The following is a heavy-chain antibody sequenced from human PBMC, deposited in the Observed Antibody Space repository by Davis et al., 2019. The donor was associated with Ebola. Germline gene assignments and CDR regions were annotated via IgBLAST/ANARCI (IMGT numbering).Heavy chain of an antibody. CDR3: ARGLGSGWHT. CDR2: INHSGST. J-gene: IGHJ4*02. CDR1: GGSFSGYY. D-gene: IGHD6-19*01. Sequence: PSETLSLTCAVYGGSFSGYYWSWIRQPPGKGLEWIGEINHSGSTNYNPSLKSRVTISVDTSKNQFSLKLSSVTAADTAVYYCARGLGSGWHTWGQGTLVTVSS. V-gene: IGHV4-34*01.